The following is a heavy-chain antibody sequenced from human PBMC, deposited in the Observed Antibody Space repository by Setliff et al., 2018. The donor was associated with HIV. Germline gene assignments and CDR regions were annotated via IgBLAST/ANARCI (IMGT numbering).Heavy chain of an antibody. Sequence: PSETLSLTCSVSGGSMSGYYWSWIRQPPGRGLEWIGYVSYSGDTNYNPSLKSRVTISIDTSKNQFSLRVNSVTAADTALYSCARHGGGYSHGSFDFWSQGTLVTVSS. J-gene: IGHJ4*02. CDR2: VSYSGDT. V-gene: IGHV4-59*08. CDR3: ARHGGGYSHGSFDF. CDR1: GGSMSGYY. D-gene: IGHD5-18*01.